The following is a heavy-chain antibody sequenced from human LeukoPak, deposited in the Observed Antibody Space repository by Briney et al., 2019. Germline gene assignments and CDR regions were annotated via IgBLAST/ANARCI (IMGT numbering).Heavy chain of an antibody. D-gene: IGHD5-18*01. CDR3: VTTWIQLSSDY. V-gene: IGHV3-30*03. J-gene: IGHJ4*02. CDR2: ISYDGSNK. Sequence: PGGSLRLSCAASGFTFSSYGMHWVRQAPGKGLEWVAVISYDGSNKYYADSVKGRFTISRDNSKNTLYLQMNSLRAEDTAVYYCVTTWIQLSSDYWGQGTLVTVSS. CDR1: GFTFSSYG.